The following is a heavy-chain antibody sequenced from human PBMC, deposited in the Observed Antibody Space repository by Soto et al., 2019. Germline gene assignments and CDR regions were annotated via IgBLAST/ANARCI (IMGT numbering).Heavy chain of an antibody. Sequence: QVQLVESGGGVVQPGRSLRLSCAASGFTVSSYAMHWVRQAPGKGLEWVAVISYDGSNKYYAESVNGRLTISRENSKKMLYLQMNIPRADATTVYDCVRDRESGLLVIPHYFDYWGQRTLVMVSS. CDR1: GFTVSSYA. J-gene: IGHJ4*02. D-gene: IGHD2-21*01. CDR3: VRDRESGLLVIPHYFDY. V-gene: IGHV3-30-3*01. CDR2: ISYDGSNK.